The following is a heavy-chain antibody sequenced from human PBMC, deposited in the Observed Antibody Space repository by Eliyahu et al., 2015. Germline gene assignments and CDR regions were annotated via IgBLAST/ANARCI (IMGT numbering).Heavy chain of an antibody. Sequence: YSLGGPXQAPGKGLXWVSDISSSSSTIYYADSVKGRFTISRDNAKNSLYLQMNSLRDEDTAVYYCARAGDYSSTNFNWFDPWGQGTLVTVSS. V-gene: IGHV3-48*02. CDR2: ISSSSSTI. CDR3: ARAGDYSSTNFNWFDP. CDR1: YS. J-gene: IGHJ5*02. D-gene: IGHD2-21*01.